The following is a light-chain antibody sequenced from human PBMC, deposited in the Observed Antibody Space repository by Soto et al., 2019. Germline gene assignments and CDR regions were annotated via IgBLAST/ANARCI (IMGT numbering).Light chain of an antibody. V-gene: IGKV3-15*01. CDR2: AAS. CDR1: QSVGNS. J-gene: IGKJ1*01. Sequence: EIVMTQSPATLSLSPGERATLSCRASQSVGNSLAWYQLKPGQPPRLLIYAASIRASDFPARFSGSGSGTEFTLTISSLQSEDFGVYYCQQFDDWPTFGQGTKVDIK. CDR3: QQFDDWPT.